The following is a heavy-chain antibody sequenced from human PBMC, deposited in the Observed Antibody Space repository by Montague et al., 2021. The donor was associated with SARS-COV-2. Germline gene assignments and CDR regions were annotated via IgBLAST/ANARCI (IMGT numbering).Heavy chain of an antibody. Sequence: SLRLSCAASGFTFSSYGMNWVRQAPGKGLEWVSAISTTGANTYYAGSVKGRFTISRDNSKNTLYLQLNSLRDEDTAVYYCAKEGVVVGADGFDYWDQGTMVIASS. V-gene: IGHV3-23*01. CDR2: ISTTGANT. J-gene: IGHJ3*01. CDR3: AKEGVVVGADGFDY. CDR1: GFTFSSYG. D-gene: IGHD3-22*01.